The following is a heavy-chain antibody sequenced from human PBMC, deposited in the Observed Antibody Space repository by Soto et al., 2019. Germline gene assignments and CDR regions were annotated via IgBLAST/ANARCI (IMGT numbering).Heavy chain of an antibody. V-gene: IGHV4-39*02. CDR1: GDSLNNNNYY. Sequence: QLLLQESDPGLVKPSENLSLLCSVSGDSLNNNNYYWAWIRQSPGEGLEWIGSVSYIGTTFYNPSLKSRVTISIDTSRNNYSLQVTSVTAADTAVYFCVRQSGDNWFDSWVQGVPVTVSS. CDR2: VSYIGTT. CDR3: VRQSGDNWFDS. J-gene: IGHJ5*01. D-gene: IGHD2-8*02.